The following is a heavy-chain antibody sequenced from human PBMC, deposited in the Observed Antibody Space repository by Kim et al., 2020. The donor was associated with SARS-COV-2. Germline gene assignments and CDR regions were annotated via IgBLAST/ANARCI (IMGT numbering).Heavy chain of an antibody. D-gene: IGHD3-3*01. CDR2: IYYSGST. Sequence: SETLSLTCTVSGGSISSCDYCWSWIRQHPGKGLEWIGYIYYSGSTYYNPSLKSRVTISVDTSKNQFSLKLSSVTAADTAVYYCARGRITIFGVVTHFNYWGQGTLVTVSS. CDR1: GGSISSCDYC. CDR3: ARGRITIFGVVTHFNY. J-gene: IGHJ4*02. V-gene: IGHV4-31*03.